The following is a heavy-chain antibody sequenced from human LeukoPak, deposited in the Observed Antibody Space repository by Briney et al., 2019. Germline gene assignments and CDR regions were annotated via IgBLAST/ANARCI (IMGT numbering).Heavy chain of an antibody. J-gene: IGHJ6*02. Sequence: GGSLRLSCAASGFTFSSYWMRWVRQAPGKGLVWVSRINSDGSSTSYADSVKGRFTISRDNAKNTLYLQMNSLRAEDTAVYYCARGSSSWYPFYYGMDVWGQGTTVTVSS. CDR3: ARGSSSWYPFYYGMDV. CDR2: INSDGSST. CDR1: GFTFSSYW. D-gene: IGHD6-13*01. V-gene: IGHV3-74*01.